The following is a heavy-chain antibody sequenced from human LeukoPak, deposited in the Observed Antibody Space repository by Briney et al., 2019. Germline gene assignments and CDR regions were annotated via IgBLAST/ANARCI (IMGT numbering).Heavy chain of an antibody. V-gene: IGHV1-46*01. CDR1: GYTFTSYY. D-gene: IGHD1-26*01. Sequence: ASVKVSCKASGYTFTSYYMHWVRQAPGQGLEWMGVINPSGGSTSYAQEFQGRVTMTRDTSTSTVYMELSSLRSEDTAVYCCARDLQYSGSYLEWDWSFDYWGQGTLVTVSS. CDR2: INPSGGST. J-gene: IGHJ4*02. CDR3: ARDLQYSGSYLEWDWSFDY.